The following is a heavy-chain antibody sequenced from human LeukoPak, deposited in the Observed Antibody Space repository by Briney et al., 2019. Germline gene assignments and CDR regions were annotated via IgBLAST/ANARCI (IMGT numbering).Heavy chain of an antibody. CDR2: INTDGSIT. D-gene: IGHD3-10*01. CDR3: ARDRGPRTGFMVREAYDY. CDR1: GFTFSDYW. Sequence: GGSLRLSCAASGFTFSDYWIHWVRQAPGKGLVWVSRINTDGSITNYADSVKGRFSISRDNAKNTLYLQMSSLRAEDTAVYYCARDRGPRTGFMVREAYDYWGQGTLVTVSS. J-gene: IGHJ4*02. V-gene: IGHV3-74*01.